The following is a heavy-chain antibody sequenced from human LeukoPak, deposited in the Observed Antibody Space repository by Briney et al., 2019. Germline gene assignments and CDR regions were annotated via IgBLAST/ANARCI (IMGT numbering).Heavy chain of an antibody. Sequence: SETLSLTCTVSGGSISSGGYYWSWIRQPPGKGLEWIGYIYHSGSTYYNPSLKSRVTISVDRSKNQFSLKLSSVTAADTAVYYCARVRSSGWYGDWGQGTLVTVSS. CDR2: IYHSGST. V-gene: IGHV4-30-2*01. CDR3: ARVRSSGWYGD. J-gene: IGHJ4*02. CDR1: GGSISSGGYY. D-gene: IGHD6-19*01.